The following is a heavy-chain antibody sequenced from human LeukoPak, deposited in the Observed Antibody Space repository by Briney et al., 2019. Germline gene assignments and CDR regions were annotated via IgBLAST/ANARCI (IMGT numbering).Heavy chain of an antibody. CDR2: ISSSGTSI. CDR1: GFTLSSYE. V-gene: IGHV3-48*03. J-gene: IGHJ4*02. CDR3: ARVYGLGSYSDY. Sequence: GGSLRLSCAASGFTLSSYEMNWVRQAPGKGLGRVSVISSSGTSIDYADSVKGRFTISRDNAKNSLYLQMNSLRGEDTAVYYCARVYGLGSYSDYWGQGTLVTVSS. D-gene: IGHD3-10*01.